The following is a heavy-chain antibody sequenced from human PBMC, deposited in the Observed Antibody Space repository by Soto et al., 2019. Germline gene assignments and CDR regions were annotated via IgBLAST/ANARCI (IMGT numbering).Heavy chain of an antibody. CDR2: VFYSGST. Sequence: SEAVSLTCSFPCGSLTSGSHYSNWVSQAPGKGLEWIVHVFYSGSTKYNPSFKSRVTISADTSKSQFSLKLTSVTAADTAVYYCARDHSVVARSYYYFDLWVRGALVTVSS. V-gene: IGHV4-61*01. D-gene: IGHD3-10*01. CDR3: ARDHSVVARSYYYFDL. CDR1: CGSLTSGSHY. J-gene: IGHJ2*01.